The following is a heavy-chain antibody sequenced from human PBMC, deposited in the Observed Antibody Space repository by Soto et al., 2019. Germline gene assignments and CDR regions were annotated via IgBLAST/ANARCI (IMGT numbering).Heavy chain of an antibody. Sequence: PGGSLSLSCVTSGFAFDDYAITWLRQAPGKGLEWVCSISSSGSDTRCAGSVKGRFTISRDSSQSTVYLQMNSLRDEDTAVYYCAKDPWNNWSGLFDPWGQGTLVTVSS. D-gene: IGHD1-1*01. J-gene: IGHJ5*02. V-gene: IGHV3-23*01. CDR1: GFAFDDYA. CDR2: ISSSGSDT. CDR3: AKDPWNNWSGLFDP.